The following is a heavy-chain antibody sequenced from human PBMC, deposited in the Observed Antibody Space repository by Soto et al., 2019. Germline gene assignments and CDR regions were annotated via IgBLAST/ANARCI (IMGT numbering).Heavy chain of an antibody. D-gene: IGHD4-17*01. J-gene: IGHJ4*02. CDR3: ARLPKGSTVTS. CDR2: ITSDGGVT. CDR1: GFTFSDYS. V-gene: IGHV3-48*02. Sequence: EVQLVESGGGLVHPGGSMRLSCAASGFTFSDYSMNWVRQPPGKGLEWVSYITSDGGVTYYADSVKGRFSVSRDNDKKSLFLQMNSLRDEDTAVYYCARLPKGSTVTSWGQGTLVTVSS.